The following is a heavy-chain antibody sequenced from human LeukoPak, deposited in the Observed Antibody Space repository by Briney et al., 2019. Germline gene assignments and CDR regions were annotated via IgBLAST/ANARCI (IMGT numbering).Heavy chain of an antibody. CDR1: GYTFTSYG. CDR2: ISAYNGNT. CDR3: ARDGSYYDGSGYYWAYYFDY. D-gene: IGHD3-22*01. V-gene: IGHV1-18*01. J-gene: IGHJ4*02. Sequence: ASVKVSCKASGYTFTSYGISWVRQAPGQGLEWMGWISAYNGNTSYAQKLQGRVTMTTDTSTSTAYMELRSLRSDDTAVYYCARDGSYYDGSGYYWAYYFDYWGQGTLVTVSS.